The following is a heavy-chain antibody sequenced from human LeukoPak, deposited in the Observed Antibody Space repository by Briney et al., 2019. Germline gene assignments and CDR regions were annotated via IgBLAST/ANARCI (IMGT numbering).Heavy chain of an antibody. D-gene: IGHD3-10*01. J-gene: IGHJ6*02. V-gene: IGHV3-23*01. Sequence: GGSLRLSCAASGFTFSGYAMSWVRQAPGKGLEWVSAISGSGGSTYYADSVKGRFTISRDNSKNTLYLQMNSLRAEDTAVYYCAKDLAFEFGELFSYYGMDVWGQGTTVTVSS. CDR3: AKDLAFEFGELFSYYGMDV. CDR2: ISGSGGST. CDR1: GFTFSGYA.